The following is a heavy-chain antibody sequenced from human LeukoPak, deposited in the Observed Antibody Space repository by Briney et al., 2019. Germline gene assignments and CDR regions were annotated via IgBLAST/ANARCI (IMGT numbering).Heavy chain of an antibody. CDR1: GFTFSSFW. J-gene: IGHJ1*01. Sequence: PGGSLRLSCAVSGFTFSSFWMSWVRQAPGKGLEWVATIKDDGSQKDYVDSVKGRFTISRDNAKNSLHLQMNSLRGEDTGVYYCARRMVATGTKYFHNWGQGTLVTVSS. CDR2: IKDDGSQK. CDR3: ARRMVATGTKYFHN. D-gene: IGHD6-13*01. V-gene: IGHV3-7*01.